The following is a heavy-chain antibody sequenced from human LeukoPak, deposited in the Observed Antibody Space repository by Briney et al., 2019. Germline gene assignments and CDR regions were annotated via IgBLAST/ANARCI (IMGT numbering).Heavy chain of an antibody. CDR2: ISYDGSNK. CDR3: AKDQEDIVVVPAALIDY. V-gene: IGHV3-30*18. CDR1: GFTFTTYG. J-gene: IGHJ4*02. D-gene: IGHD2-2*01. Sequence: TGGSLRLSCAASGFTFTTYGMHWARQAPGKGLEWVAVISYDGSNKYYADSVKGRFTISRDNSKNTLYLQMNSLRAEDTAVYYCAKDQEDIVVVPAALIDYWGQGVLVTVSS.